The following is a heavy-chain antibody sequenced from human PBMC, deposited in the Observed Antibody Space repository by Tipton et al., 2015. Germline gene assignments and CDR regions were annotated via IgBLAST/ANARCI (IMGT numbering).Heavy chain of an antibody. CDR1: GFTFNNAW. V-gene: IGHV3-30*18. Sequence: QLVQSGGGLVNPGGSLRLSCAASGFTFNNAWMSWARQAPGKGLEWMAVISYDGRNQYYADSVKGRFTISRDNSNNTLYLQLDSLRPEDTAVYFCAKAGRSFDNWGQGTLVTVSS. CDR3: AKAGRSFDN. CDR2: ISYDGRNQ. J-gene: IGHJ4*02.